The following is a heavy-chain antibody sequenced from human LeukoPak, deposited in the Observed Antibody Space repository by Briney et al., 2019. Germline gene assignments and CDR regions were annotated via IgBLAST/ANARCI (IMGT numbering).Heavy chain of an antibody. V-gene: IGHV1-2*02. CDR2: INPNSGGT. Sequence: RASVTVSCKASGYTFTGYYMHWVRQAPGQGLEWMGWINPNSGGTNYAQKFQGRVTMTRDTSISTAYMELSRLRSDDTAVYYCARDSSGWYDYWGQGTLVTVSS. CDR1: GYTFTGYY. J-gene: IGHJ4*02. CDR3: ARDSSGWYDY. D-gene: IGHD6-19*01.